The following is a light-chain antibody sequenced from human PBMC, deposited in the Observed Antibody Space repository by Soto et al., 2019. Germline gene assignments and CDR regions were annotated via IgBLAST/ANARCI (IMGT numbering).Light chain of an antibody. CDR2: AAS. J-gene: IGKJ2*01. Sequence: DIQMTQSPSSLSASVGDRVTITCRASQSIASYLNWYHQKPGKAPKLLIYAASSLQSGVPSRFSGSGSGTDFTLTISSLRPEDFATYYCQQSYRTPNTFGQGTKLEIK. CDR1: QSIASY. V-gene: IGKV1-39*01. CDR3: QQSYRTPNT.